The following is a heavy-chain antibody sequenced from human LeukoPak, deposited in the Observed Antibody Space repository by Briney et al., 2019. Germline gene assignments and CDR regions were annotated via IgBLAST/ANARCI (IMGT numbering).Heavy chain of an antibody. CDR2: ISSSGSTL. CDR3: ARRRYNWNAIDY. D-gene: IGHD1-20*01. J-gene: IGHJ4*02. Sequence: PGGSLRLSCAASGFTFSDYYMSWIRQAPGKGLEWVSYISSSGSTLYYADSVKGRITISRDNAKNSLYLQMNSLRAEDTAVYYCARRRYNWNAIDYWGQGTLVTVFS. V-gene: IGHV3-11*01. CDR1: GFTFSDYY.